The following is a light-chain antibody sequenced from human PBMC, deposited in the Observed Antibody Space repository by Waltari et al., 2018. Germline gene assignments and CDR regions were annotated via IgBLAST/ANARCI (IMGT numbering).Light chain of an antibody. V-gene: IGKV2-30*01. Sequence: DVVMTQSPLSLPVTLGQAASISCSSSRSLVNRDGNSYLKWFNQMPGQSPRRLIYKVSNRDSGVPDRFSGSGAGTNFTLKISRVEAEDVGVYYCMQGTYWRTFGQGTKVEIK. CDR2: KVS. J-gene: IGKJ1*01. CDR3: MQGTYWRT. CDR1: RSLVNRDGNSY.